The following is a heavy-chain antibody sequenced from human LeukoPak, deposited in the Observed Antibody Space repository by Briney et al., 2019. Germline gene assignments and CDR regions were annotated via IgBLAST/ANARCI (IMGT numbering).Heavy chain of an antibody. J-gene: IGHJ3*02. CDR3: ARDLRVTATPGAFDI. V-gene: IGHV3-23*01. Sequence: PGGSLRLSCAASGFTFSSYAMTWVRQAPGKGLEWVSAISGTGGTTYYADSVKGRFTISRDNAKNSLYLQMNSLRAEDTAVYYCARDLRVTATPGAFDIWGQGTMVTVSS. CDR2: ISGTGGTT. D-gene: IGHD2-21*02. CDR1: GFTFSSYA.